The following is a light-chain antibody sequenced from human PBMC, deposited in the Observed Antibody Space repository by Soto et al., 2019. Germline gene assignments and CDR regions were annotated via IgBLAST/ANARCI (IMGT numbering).Light chain of an antibody. CDR1: QSVSGY. Sequence: EIVLTQSPGTLSLSPGERATLSCRASQSVSGYLAWYQQKPGQAPRLLIYDISKRATCIPARFSGSGSATDFTLTISSLEPEDFAVDYCQHRSSCPITFGKGTRLEI. J-gene: IGKJ5*01. CDR2: DIS. CDR3: QHRSSCPIT. V-gene: IGKV3-11*01.